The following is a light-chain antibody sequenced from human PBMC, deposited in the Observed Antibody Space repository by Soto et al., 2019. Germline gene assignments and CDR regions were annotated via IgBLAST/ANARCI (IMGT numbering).Light chain of an antibody. CDR2: DAS. V-gene: IGKV1-5*01. Sequence: DIQMTQSPSTLSASAGDRVTISCRASQSIAIWLAWYQQKAGKAPNLLIYDASSLGSGVPSRFSSSGSGTEFTLTISSLQPDDYATYYCQQYDTYPYTFGQGTKLEI. CDR3: QQYDTYPYT. CDR1: QSIAIW. J-gene: IGKJ2*01.